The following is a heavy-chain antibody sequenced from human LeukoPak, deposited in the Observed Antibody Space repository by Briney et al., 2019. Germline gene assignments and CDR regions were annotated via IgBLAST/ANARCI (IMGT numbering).Heavy chain of an antibody. CDR2: ISGSGGST. V-gene: IGHV3-23*01. CDR1: GFTFSSYA. Sequence: GGSLRLSCAASGFTFSSYAMSWVRQAPGKGLEWVSAISGSGGSTYYADSVRGRFTIPRDYSKHTLYLQMNSLRAEDTAVYYCAKGSRTYYDILTGYFHFDYWGQGTLVTVSS. J-gene: IGHJ4*02. CDR3: AKGSRTYYDILTGYFHFDY. D-gene: IGHD3-9*01.